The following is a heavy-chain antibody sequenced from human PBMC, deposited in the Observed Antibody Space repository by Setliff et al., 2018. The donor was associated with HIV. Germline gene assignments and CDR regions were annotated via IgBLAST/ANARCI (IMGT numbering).Heavy chain of an antibody. V-gene: IGHV3-15*05. J-gene: IGHJ5*02. CDR2: IKSRVDGETT. D-gene: IGHD3-9*01. Sequence: TGGSLRLSCAASGFTFSDYYTDCVRQAPGKGLEWVGRIKSRVDGETTAYAEPLKGRFTISRNDSENILYLQMNNLAFEDTALYYCVAGVLPHYFDIVGGDHWGQGTLVTVSS. CDR1: GFTFSDYY. CDR3: VAGVLPHYFDIVGGDH.